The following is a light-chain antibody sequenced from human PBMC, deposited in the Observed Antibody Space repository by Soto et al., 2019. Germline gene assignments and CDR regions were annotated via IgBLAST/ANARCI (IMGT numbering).Light chain of an antibody. Sequence: EIVMTQSPATLSVFPGERATLSCRASQSVSSNLVWYQQKPGQAPKLLIYNTFTRATGIPVRFSGSGSGTEFTLTISSLQSEDLAVYYCQQYYNWPYTFGQGTKLEI. J-gene: IGKJ2*01. V-gene: IGKV3-15*01. CDR1: QSVSSN. CDR3: QQYYNWPYT. CDR2: NTF.